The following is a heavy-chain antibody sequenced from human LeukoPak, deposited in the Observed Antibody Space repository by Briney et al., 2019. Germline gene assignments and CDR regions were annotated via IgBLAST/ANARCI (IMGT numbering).Heavy chain of an antibody. CDR2: IRYDGSNK. D-gene: IGHD2-2*01. CDR1: GFTFSSYG. CDR3: AKSQDQLLVYYFDY. V-gene: IGHV3-30*02. J-gene: IGHJ4*02. Sequence: GGSLRLSCAASGFTFSSYGMHWVRQARGTGLEWVAFIRYDGSNKYYADSVKGRFTISRDNSKNTLYLQMNSLRAEDTAVYYCAKSQDQLLVYYFDYWGQGTLVTVSS.